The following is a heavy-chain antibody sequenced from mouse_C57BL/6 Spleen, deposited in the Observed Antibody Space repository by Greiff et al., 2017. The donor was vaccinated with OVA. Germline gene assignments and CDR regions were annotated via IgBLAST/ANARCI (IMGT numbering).Heavy chain of an antibody. V-gene: IGHV2-6-1*01. CDR2: IWSDGST. CDR3: ARQLGDYDDGAWFAY. CDR1: GFSLTSYG. Sequence: QVQLQQSGPGLVAPSQSLSITCTVSGFSLTSYGVHWVRQPPGKGLEWLVVIWSDGSTTYNSALKSRLSISKDNSKSQVFLKMNSLQTDDTAMYYCARQLGDYDDGAWFAYWGQGTLVTVSA. J-gene: IGHJ3*01. D-gene: IGHD2-4*01.